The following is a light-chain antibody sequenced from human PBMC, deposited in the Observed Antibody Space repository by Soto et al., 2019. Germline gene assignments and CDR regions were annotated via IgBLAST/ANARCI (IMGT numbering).Light chain of an antibody. J-gene: IGLJ1*01. CDR1: NSNIASNT. CDR3: AAWDDTLKRYV. CDR2: YNN. Sequence: QSVLTQPPSASETPGQTVPISCSGSNSNIASNTVNWYQHLPGTAPKLLIYYNNQRPSGVPDRFSGSKSGTSASLAISGLQSEDESDYYCAAWDDTLKRYVFGTGTKV. V-gene: IGLV1-44*01.